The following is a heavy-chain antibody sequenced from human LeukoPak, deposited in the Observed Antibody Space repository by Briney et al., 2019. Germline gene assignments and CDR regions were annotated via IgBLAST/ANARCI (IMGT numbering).Heavy chain of an antibody. CDR1: GYSFTGYW. CDR2: IYPGDSDT. J-gene: IGHJ4*02. V-gene: IGHV5-51*01. D-gene: IGHD1-26*01. CDR3: GRRRYSGSYYFDY. Sequence: GESLKISCKGSGYSFTGYWIGRVRQMPGKGLEWMGIIYPGDSDTRYSPSFQGQVTISADKSISTAYLQWSSLKASDTAMYYCGRRRYSGSYYFDYWGQGTLVTVSS.